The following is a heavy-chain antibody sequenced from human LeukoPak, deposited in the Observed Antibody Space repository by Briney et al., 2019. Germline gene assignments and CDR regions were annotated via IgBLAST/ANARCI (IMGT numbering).Heavy chain of an antibody. D-gene: IGHD1-26*01. V-gene: IGHV4-39*01. CDR1: GGSISSNSYY. J-gene: IGHJ3*02. Sequence: SETLSLTCTVSGGSISSNSYYWGWIRQPPGQGLDWLGSIYYSGSTYYNPSLKSRVTISVDTSKNQFSLKLSSVTAADTAMYYCARLPNSGSYLGHLDIWGQGTMVTVSS. CDR3: ARLPNSGSYLGHLDI. CDR2: IYYSGST.